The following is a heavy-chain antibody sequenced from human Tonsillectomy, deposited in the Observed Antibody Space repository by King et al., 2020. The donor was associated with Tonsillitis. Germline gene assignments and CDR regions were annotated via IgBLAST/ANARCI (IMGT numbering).Heavy chain of an antibody. CDR3: ATEGVGCGGGSCYSGLFDP. J-gene: IGHJ5*02. CDR2: IYYTGST. Sequence: QLQESGPGLVKPSETLSLTCAVSGGSINTTSYHWGWIRQPPGQGLEWSGSIYYTGSTYYNPSLKSRVARSIDTSKNLFSMRLRSVIAADTAVYYGATEGVGCGGGSCYSGLFDPWGRGTGVTVSS. V-gene: IGHV4-39*07. CDR1: GGSINTTSYH. D-gene: IGHD2-15*01.